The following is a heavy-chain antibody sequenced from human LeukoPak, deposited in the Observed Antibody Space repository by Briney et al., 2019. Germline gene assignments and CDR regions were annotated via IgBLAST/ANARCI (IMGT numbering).Heavy chain of an antibody. CDR2: IKSKTDGGTT. J-gene: IGHJ4*02. CDR1: GFTFSNAW. D-gene: IGHD1-26*01. V-gene: IGHV3-15*01. CDR3: TTEGVGATNFSGCDY. Sequence: PGGSLRLSCAASGFTFSNAWMSWVRQAPGKGLEWVGRIKSKTDGGTTDYAAPVKGRFTISRDDSKNTLYLQMNSLKTEDTAVYYCTTEGVGATNFSGCDYWGQGTLVTVSS.